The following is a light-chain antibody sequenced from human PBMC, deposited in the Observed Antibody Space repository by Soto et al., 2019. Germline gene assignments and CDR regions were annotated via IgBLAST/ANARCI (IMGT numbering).Light chain of an antibody. CDR3: QQYNNWPIT. V-gene: IGKV3-15*01. Sequence: EIVMTESPATLSVSPGERATLSCRASHRVSIYLAWYQQKPGQAPRLLIYGASTRATGLPARFSGSGSGTQFTLTISSLQSEDFAVYYCQQYNNWPITFGQGTRLEI. CDR2: GAS. CDR1: HRVSIY. J-gene: IGKJ5*01.